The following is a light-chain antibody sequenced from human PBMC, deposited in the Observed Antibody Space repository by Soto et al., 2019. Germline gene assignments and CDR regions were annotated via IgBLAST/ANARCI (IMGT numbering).Light chain of an antibody. V-gene: IGLV2-11*01. Sequence: QSALTQPRSVSGSPGQSVTISCTGSSSDVGGYNFVSWYHQSPGKAPRLMIFDVDKRPSGVPDRFSGSKSGNTASLTISGLQAEDEADYYCCSDAGSYTWVFGGGTKLTVL. J-gene: IGLJ3*02. CDR2: DVD. CDR3: CSDAGSYTWV. CDR1: SSDVGGYNF.